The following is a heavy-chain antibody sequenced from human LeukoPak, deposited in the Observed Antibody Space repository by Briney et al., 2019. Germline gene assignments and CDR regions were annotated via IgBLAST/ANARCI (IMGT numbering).Heavy chain of an antibody. D-gene: IGHD2-21*02. CDR2: ISYNSDTI. CDR3: AKDYCGGDCYSGWYFDL. Sequence: PGRSLRLSCAASGFTFDDYSMHWVRQAPGKGLEWVSGISYNSDTIAYADSGKGRITIYRDNAKNSLYLQMHRLGAEDTALYYCAKDYCGGDCYSGWYFDLWGRGTLVTVSS. J-gene: IGHJ2*01. V-gene: IGHV3-9*01. CDR1: GFTFDDYS.